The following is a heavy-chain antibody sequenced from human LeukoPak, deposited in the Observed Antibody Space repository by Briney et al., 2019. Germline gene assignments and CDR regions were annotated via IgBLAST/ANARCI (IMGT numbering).Heavy chain of an antibody. J-gene: IGHJ4*02. CDR3: ARAVRSGDY. D-gene: IGHD3-10*02. CDR2: IKEDGSEK. CDR1: GFTFSTYW. Sequence: GGSLRLSCAASGFTFSTYWMSWVRQAPGKGLEWVANIKEDGSEKHYVDSVKGRFTISRDNAKNSLYLQMNSLRAEDTAVYYCARAVRSGDYWGQGTLVTVSS. V-gene: IGHV3-7*01.